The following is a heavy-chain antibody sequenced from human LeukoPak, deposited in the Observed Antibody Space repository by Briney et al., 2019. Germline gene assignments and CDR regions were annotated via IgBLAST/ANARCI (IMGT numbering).Heavy chain of an antibody. Sequence: GGSLRLSCAASGFTFSSYGMHWVRQAPGKGLEWVAVIWYDGSNKYYADSVKGRFTISRDNSKNTLYLQMNSLRAEDTAVYYCAREGIEMATNFGYYFDYWGQGTLVTVSS. CDR2: IWYDGSNK. D-gene: IGHD5-24*01. CDR3: AREGIEMATNFGYYFDY. V-gene: IGHV3-33*01. J-gene: IGHJ4*02. CDR1: GFTFSSYG.